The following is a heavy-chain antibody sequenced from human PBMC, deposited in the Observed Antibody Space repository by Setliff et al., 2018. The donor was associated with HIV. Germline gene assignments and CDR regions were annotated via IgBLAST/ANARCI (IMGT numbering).Heavy chain of an antibody. Sequence: SETLSLTCAVSGISINSGTHYTYYWTWIRQPAGKGLEWIGHIHTSGRTTYNPSLRSRVNISVDMSKNQFSLNLTSMTAADSAVYYCARSGWKGGSCWSHSVMVYWGQGALVTVSS. J-gene: IGHJ4*02. CDR3: ARSGWKGGSCWSHSVMVY. CDR1: GISINSGTHYTYY. D-gene: IGHD2-15*01. V-gene: IGHV4-61*09. CDR2: IHTSGRT.